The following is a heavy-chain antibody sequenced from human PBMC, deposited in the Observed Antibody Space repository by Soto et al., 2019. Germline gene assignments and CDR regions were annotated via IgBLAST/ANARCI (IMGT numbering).Heavy chain of an antibody. D-gene: IGHD6-13*01. CDR1: GFTFSNYA. Sequence: EVQLLESGGGLVQPGGSLRLSCAASGFTFSNYAVTWVRQAPGKGLEWVSTISGSGGSTYYADSVKGRFTISRDNSKNTLCLQMNSVRAEDTAVYYGAKDQGSGWYEMDYWGQGTLVTVSS. CDR3: AKDQGSGWYEMDY. J-gene: IGHJ4*02. V-gene: IGHV3-23*01. CDR2: ISGSGGST.